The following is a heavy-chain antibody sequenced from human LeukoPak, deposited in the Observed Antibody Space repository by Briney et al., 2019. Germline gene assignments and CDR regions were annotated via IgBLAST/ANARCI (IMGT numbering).Heavy chain of an antibody. Sequence: ASETLSLTCAVYGGPFSGYYWSWIRQPPGKGLEWIGEINHSGSTNYNPSLKSRVTISVDTSKNQFSLKLSSVTAADTAVYYCAPFDYYGSGRASPWGQGTLVTVSS. CDR1: GGPFSGYY. D-gene: IGHD3-10*01. J-gene: IGHJ5*02. CDR2: INHSGST. V-gene: IGHV4-34*01. CDR3: APFDYYGSGRASP.